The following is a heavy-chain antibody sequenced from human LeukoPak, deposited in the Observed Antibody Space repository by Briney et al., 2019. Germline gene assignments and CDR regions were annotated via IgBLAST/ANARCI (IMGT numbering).Heavy chain of an antibody. J-gene: IGHJ4*02. CDR2: TSGSDDST. Sequence: GGSLRLSRAGSGFTFNSYPMSWVRQAPGKGLEWVSATSGSDDSTYYADSVKGRFTISRDNSKNTLYLQMNSLRADDTAVYYCAKRPPGYPYYFDSWGQGTLVTVSS. D-gene: IGHD5-12*01. CDR1: GFTFNSYP. CDR3: AKRPPGYPYYFDS. V-gene: IGHV3-23*01.